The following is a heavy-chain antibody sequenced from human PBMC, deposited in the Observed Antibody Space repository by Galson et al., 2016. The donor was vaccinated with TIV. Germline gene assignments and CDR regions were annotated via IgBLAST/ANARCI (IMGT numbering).Heavy chain of an antibody. J-gene: IGHJ4*02. D-gene: IGHD6-13*01. CDR2: IGGSGDRT. V-gene: IGHV3-23*01. CDR1: GFTFGSYT. CDR3: AKGYSGPAAGTDYFDY. Sequence: SLRLSCAVSGFTFGSYTMNWVRQAPGKGLEWVSSIGGSGDRTFYAGSVKGRFTISKDFSKNTLYLQMNTLRAEDTAIYYCAKGYSGPAAGTDYFDYWGQGTLVTVSS.